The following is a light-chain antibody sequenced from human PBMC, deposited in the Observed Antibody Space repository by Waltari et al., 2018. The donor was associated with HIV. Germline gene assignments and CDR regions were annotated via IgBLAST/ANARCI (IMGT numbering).Light chain of an antibody. CDR1: QSVSSN. J-gene: IGKJ4*01. V-gene: IGKV3-15*01. CDR3: QQYGSWPLT. Sequence: EIVMTQSPATLYVSPGERTILSCRARQSVSSNLAWYKQKPGPAPRLLIHRASTRATGIPARFSGGGSGTDFTLTITSLQSEDSGFYYCQQYGSWPLTFGGGTKVEIK. CDR2: RAS.